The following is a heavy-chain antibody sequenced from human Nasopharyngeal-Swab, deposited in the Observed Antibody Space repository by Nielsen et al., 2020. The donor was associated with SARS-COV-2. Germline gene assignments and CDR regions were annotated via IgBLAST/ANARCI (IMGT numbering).Heavy chain of an antibody. Sequence: ASVKVSCKASGYTFTSYYMHWVRQAPGQGLEWMGIINPSGGSTSYAQKFQGGVTMTRDTSTSTVYMELSSLRSEDTAVYYCARDGFWGLRLGELSLYLAGMDVWGQGTTVTVSS. V-gene: IGHV1-46*01. CDR2: INPSGGST. J-gene: IGHJ6*02. CDR3: ARDGFWGLRLGELSLYLAGMDV. CDR1: GYTFTSYY. D-gene: IGHD3-16*02.